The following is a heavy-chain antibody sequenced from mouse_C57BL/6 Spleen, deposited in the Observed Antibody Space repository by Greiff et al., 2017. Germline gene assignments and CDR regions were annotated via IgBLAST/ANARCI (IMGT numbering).Heavy chain of an antibody. CDR3: AREEWLRMDY. CDR1: GYTFTDYN. J-gene: IGHJ4*01. CDR2: INPNNGGT. V-gene: IGHV1-22*01. Sequence: EVQLQQSGPELVKPGASVKMSCKASGYTFTDYNMHWVKQSHGKSLEWIGYINPNNGGTSYNQKFKGKATLTVNKSSSTAYMYLRSLKSEDSAFYYCAREEWLRMDYWGQGTSVTVSS. D-gene: IGHD2-2*01.